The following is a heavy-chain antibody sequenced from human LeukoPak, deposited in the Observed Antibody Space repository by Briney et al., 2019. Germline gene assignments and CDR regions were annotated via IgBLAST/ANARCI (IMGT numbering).Heavy chain of an antibody. J-gene: IGHJ6*02. CDR3: ARGGDYYGMDV. D-gene: IGHD3-10*01. Sequence: GGSLRLSCAASGFTVSGNYMNWVRQAPGKGLEWVSVIYTGGSTYYADSVKGRFTISRDNSKNTLYLQMNSLRSEDTAVYYCARGGDYYGMDVWGQGTTVTVSS. CDR1: GFTVSGNY. V-gene: IGHV3-53*05. CDR2: IYTGGST.